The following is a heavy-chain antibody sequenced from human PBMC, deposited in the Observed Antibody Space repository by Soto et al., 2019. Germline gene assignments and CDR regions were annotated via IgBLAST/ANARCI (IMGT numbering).Heavy chain of an antibody. J-gene: IGHJ6*02. CDR3: ARARPHCSSTTCYDDYYGMDV. D-gene: IGHD2-2*01. V-gene: IGHV3-30-3*01. CDR1: GSSFISYP. CDR2: ISYDGSSK. Sequence: QVQLVESGGGVVQPGRSLRLSCAASGSSFISYPMHWVRQAPGKGLEWVAVISYDGSSKYYADSVKGRFTISRDNSKNTLYLQMNGLRTDDTAVFYCARARPHCSSTTCYDDYYGMDVWGQGTTVTVSS.